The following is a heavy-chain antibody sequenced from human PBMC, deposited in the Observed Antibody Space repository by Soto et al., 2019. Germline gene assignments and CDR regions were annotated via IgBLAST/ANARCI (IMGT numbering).Heavy chain of an antibody. Sequence: PSQTLSLTCAISGDSVSTNSATWDWIRQSPSRGLEWLGRTYYRSKWDYDYAASVKGRININPDTSKNQVVLTMTNMDPVDTATYYCGVATLMIFDYWGQGTLVTVSS. J-gene: IGHJ4*02. CDR3: GVATLMIFDY. D-gene: IGHD5-12*01. V-gene: IGHV6-1*01. CDR2: TYYRSKWDY. CDR1: GDSVSTNSAT.